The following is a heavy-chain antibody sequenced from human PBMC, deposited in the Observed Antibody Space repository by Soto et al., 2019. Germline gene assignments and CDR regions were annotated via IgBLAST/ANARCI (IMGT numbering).Heavy chain of an antibody. V-gene: IGHV3-23*01. J-gene: IGHJ6*02. D-gene: IGHD5-18*01. Sequence: EVQLLESGGALVQPGGSLRLSCTASGFTFRTYAMSWVRQAPGRGLEWVSATSTSGGSTYYADSVKGRFTVSRDISKNTLHLQMNSLRAEDTAVYYCAKDQAEGGFTYGFFYYYGLDVWGQGTTVTVSS. CDR2: TSTSGGST. CDR3: AKDQAEGGFTYGFFYYYGLDV. CDR1: GFTFRTYA.